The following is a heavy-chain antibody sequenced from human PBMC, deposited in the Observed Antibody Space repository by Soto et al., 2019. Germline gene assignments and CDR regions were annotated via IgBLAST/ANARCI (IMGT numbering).Heavy chain of an antibody. V-gene: IGHV3-21*01. CDR2: ISGSSHYI. D-gene: IGHD2-2*01. CDR1: GFTFSNYR. J-gene: IGHJ6*02. CDR3: ATRRTSWHPYGMDV. Sequence: GGSLRLSCAASGFTFSNYRINWVRQAPGTGLEWVSSISGSSHYIYYADSVRGRFTISRDNAKKSLYLQMDSLRAEDTAVYYCATRRTSWHPYGMDVSGQGPKVTVYS.